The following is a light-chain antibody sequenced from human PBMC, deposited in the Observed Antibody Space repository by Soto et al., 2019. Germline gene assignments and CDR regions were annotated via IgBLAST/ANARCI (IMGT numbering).Light chain of an antibody. CDR3: CSLTGSYTWL. Sequence: HSALTQPRSVSGSPGQSVTISCTGTSNDVGSYDYVSWYQQHPGKATRLVLHDVYKRPSGVPDHFSGSKSGNTDSLTISGVQTEDEADYYCCSLTGSYTWLCGGWTKLTV. V-gene: IGLV2-11*01. CDR1: SNDVGSYDY. J-gene: IGLJ3*02. CDR2: DVY.